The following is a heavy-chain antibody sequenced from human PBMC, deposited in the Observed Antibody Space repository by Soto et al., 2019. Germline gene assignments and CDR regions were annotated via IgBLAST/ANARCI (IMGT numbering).Heavy chain of an antibody. CDR3: ARVQSLYYYDSSGYFDY. V-gene: IGHV1-69*10. D-gene: IGHD3-22*01. Sequence: ASVKVSRKASGGTFSSYAISWVRQAPGQGLEWMGGIIPILGIANYAQKFQGRVTITADKSTSTAYMELSSLRSEDTAVYYCARVQSLYYYDSSGYFDYWGQGTLVTVSS. CDR2: IIPILGIA. J-gene: IGHJ4*02. CDR1: GGTFSSYA.